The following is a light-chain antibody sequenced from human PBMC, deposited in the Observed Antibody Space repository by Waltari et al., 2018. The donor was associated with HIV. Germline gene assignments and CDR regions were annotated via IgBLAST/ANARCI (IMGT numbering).Light chain of an antibody. CDR1: SSDVGPYKF. CDR2: EVS. J-gene: IGLJ1*01. V-gene: IGLV2-14*01. CDR3: TSYTTSITYV. Sequence: QSALTQPASVSGSPGQSITISCTATSSDVGPYKFFSWYQQHPGKAPKLIIYEVSNRPSGVSNRFSASKSGNTASLTISGLQAEDEADYYCTSYTTSITYVFGTGTKVTVL.